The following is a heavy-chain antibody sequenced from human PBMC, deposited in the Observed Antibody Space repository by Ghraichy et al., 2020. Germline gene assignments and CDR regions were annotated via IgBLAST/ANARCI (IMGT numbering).Heavy chain of an antibody. CDR3: AKCSPNCYTGSFQH. CDR1: GFIFRSCS. J-gene: IGHJ1*01. D-gene: IGHD2-2*02. CDR2: ISSSGGDT. Sequence: GGSLRLSCAASGFIFRSCSMSWVRQTPGKGLEWVSAISSSGGDTYYAASVKGRFTISRDNSGNALYLQMNSLRADDTAVYYCAKCSPNCYTGSFQHWGQGALVTVAS. V-gene: IGHV3-23*01.